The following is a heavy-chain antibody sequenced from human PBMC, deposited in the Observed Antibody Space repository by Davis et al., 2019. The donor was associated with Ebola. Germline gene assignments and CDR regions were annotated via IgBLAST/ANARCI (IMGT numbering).Heavy chain of an antibody. Sequence: ASVKVSCKASGYTFTSYGISWVRQAPGQGLEWMGWISAYNGNTNYAQKLQGRVTMTTDTSTSTAYMELRSLRSDDTAVYYCARDVLRFLEWVEGPFDYWGQGTLVTVSS. CDR1: GYTFTSYG. V-gene: IGHV1-18*01. CDR2: ISAYNGNT. D-gene: IGHD3-3*01. J-gene: IGHJ4*02. CDR3: ARDVLRFLEWVEGPFDY.